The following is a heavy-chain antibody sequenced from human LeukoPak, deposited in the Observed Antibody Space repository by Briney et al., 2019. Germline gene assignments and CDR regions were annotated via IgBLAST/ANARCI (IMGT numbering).Heavy chain of an antibody. D-gene: IGHD6-13*01. V-gene: IGHV4-59*08. CDR3: ATYSNSWYWFDP. CDR2: IYYSGTT. J-gene: IGHJ5*02. CDR1: GASISSYY. Sequence: PSETLSLTCTVSGASISSYYWSWIRQPLGKGLEWIGYIYYSGTTNYNPSLKSRVTISVDTSKNQFSLKLSSVTAADTAVYYCATYSNSWYWFDPWGRGTLVTVSS.